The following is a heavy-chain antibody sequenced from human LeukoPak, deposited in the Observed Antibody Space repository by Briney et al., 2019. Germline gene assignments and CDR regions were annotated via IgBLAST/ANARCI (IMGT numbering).Heavy chain of an antibody. CDR3: ARDRLRYFDL. Sequence: SETLSLTCTVSGGSISSGDYYWSWIRQPPGKGLEWIGYINYSGSTYYNPSLKSRVTISVDTSKNQFSLKLSSVTAADTAVYYCARDRLRYFDLWGRGTLVTVSS. D-gene: IGHD2-8*01. CDR2: INYSGST. J-gene: IGHJ2*01. V-gene: IGHV4-30-4*08. CDR1: GGSISSGDYY.